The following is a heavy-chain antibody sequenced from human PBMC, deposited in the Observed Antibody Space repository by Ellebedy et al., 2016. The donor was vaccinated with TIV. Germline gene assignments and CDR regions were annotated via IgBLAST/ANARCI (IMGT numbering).Heavy chain of an antibody. Sequence: GEFLKISCVTSGFTFSIYWMSWVRQAPGKGLEWVANTDHDGRVKFYVDSVEGRFTISRDNAKNSLYLQMNSLRAEDTAVYYCARDDWGPAGPWGQGTLVTVSS. CDR1: GFTFSIYW. D-gene: IGHD3-9*01. CDR2: TDHDGRVK. J-gene: IGHJ5*02. CDR3: ARDDWGPAGP. V-gene: IGHV3-7*03.